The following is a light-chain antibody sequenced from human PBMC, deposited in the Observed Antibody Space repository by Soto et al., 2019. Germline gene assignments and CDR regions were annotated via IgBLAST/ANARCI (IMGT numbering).Light chain of an antibody. CDR2: KAS. V-gene: IGKV1-5*03. Sequence: IQLPQSPSTLSASVGDRGTVTCRASQSNSSWLAWYQQQAGKAPKLLIYKASALESGVASRFSGSGSGTEFTLTISSLEPEDFATYYCQHYNTYTWTFGQGTKVDI. J-gene: IGKJ1*01. CDR1: QSNSSW. CDR3: QHYNTYTWT.